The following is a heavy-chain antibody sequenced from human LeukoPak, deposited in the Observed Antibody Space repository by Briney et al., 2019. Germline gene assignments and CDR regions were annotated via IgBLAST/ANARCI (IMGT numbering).Heavy chain of an antibody. CDR2: ISSSSTF. CDR3: ARDRLRGGGTYYFDY. J-gene: IGHJ4*02. V-gene: IGHV3-48*02. CDR1: GFTFNSYS. D-gene: IGHD2-15*01. Sequence: GGSLRLSCATSGFTFNSYSMNWVRQAPGKGLEWLSYISSSSTFYYADSVKGRFTISRDNAKNSLYLQMNSLRDEDTAVYYCARDRLRGGGTYYFDYWGQGTLVTVSS.